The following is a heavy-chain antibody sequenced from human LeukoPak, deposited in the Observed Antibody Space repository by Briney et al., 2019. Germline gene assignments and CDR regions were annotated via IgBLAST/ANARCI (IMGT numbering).Heavy chain of an antibody. Sequence: GGSLRLSCAASGFTFSGSAMHWVRQASGKGLEWVGRIRSKANSYATAYVASVKGRFTISRDDSKNTAYLQMNSLKTEDTAVYYCTFLLPPLGPWGQGTLVTVSS. CDR2: IRSKANSYAT. CDR3: TFLLPPLGP. CDR1: GFTFSGSA. V-gene: IGHV3-73*01. D-gene: IGHD3-16*01. J-gene: IGHJ5*02.